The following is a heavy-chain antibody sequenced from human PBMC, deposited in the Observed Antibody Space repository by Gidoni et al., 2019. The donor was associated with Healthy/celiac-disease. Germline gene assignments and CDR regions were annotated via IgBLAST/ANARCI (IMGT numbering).Heavy chain of an antibody. CDR2: IWYDGSNK. V-gene: IGHV3-33*01. J-gene: IGHJ3*02. Sequence: QVQLVESGGGVVQPGRSLRLSCAASGFTFSSYGMHWVRQAPGKGLEWVAVIWYDGSNKYYADSVKGRFTISRDNSKNTLYLQMNSLRAEDTAVYYCARDQGRREQRDAFDIWGQGTMVTVSS. D-gene: IGHD6-25*01. CDR3: ARDQGRREQRDAFDI. CDR1: GFTFSSYG.